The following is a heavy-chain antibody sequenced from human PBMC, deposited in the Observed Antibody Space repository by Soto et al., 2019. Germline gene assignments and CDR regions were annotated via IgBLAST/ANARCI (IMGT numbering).Heavy chain of an antibody. Sequence: LLESGGGLVQPGWSLRLSCSASGFTFTTYAMGWVRQAPGKGLEWDSSISGSCAGTFYADSVKGRFTISRDNDKKMVYLQMNGLRADDTALYYCAKEALTVAGNNFDSWGQGTLVTVSS. D-gene: IGHD6-19*01. J-gene: IGHJ4*02. V-gene: IGHV3-23*01. CDR1: GFTFTTYA. CDR3: AKEALTVAGNNFDS. CDR2: ISGSCAGT.